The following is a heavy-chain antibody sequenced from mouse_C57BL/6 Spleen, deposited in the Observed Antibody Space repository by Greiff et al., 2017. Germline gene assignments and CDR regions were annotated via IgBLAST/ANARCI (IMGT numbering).Heavy chain of an antibody. J-gene: IGHJ1*03. V-gene: IGHV14-3*01. Sequence: EVQLQQSVAELVRPGASVKLSCTASGFNFKNTYMHWVKQRPEQGLEWIGRIDPANGNTKYAAKFKGKATITADTSSNTAYLQLSSLTSEDTAIYYCARGDVTTVVAVDVWGTGTTVTVSS. CDR2: IDPANGNT. CDR1: GFNFKNTY. D-gene: IGHD1-1*01. CDR3: ARGDVTTVVAVDV.